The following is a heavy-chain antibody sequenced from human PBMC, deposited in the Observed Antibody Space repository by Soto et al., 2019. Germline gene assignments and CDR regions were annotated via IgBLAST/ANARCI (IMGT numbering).Heavy chain of an antibody. Sequence: PSETLSLTCAVYGGSFSGYYWSWIRQPPGKGLEWIGEINHSGSTNYNPSLKSRVTISVDTSKNQFSLKLSSVTAADTAVYYCARGLRRYSYGSLGYYYGMDVWGQGTTVTVSS. D-gene: IGHD5-18*01. CDR2: INHSGST. CDR3: ARGLRRYSYGSLGYYYGMDV. CDR1: GGSFSGYY. J-gene: IGHJ6*02. V-gene: IGHV4-34*01.